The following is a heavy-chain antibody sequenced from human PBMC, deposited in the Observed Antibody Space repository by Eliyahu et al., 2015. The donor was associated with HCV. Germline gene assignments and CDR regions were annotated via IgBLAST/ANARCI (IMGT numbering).Heavy chain of an antibody. CDR2: IYPGDSDT. V-gene: IGHV5-51*01. CDR1: GYSFTSYW. J-gene: IGHJ6*02. D-gene: IGHD2-15*01. Sequence: EVQLVQSGAEVKKPGESLKISCKGSGYSFTSYWIGWVRQMPGKGLEWMGIIYPGDSDTRYSPSFQGQVTISADKSISTAYLQWSSLKASDTAMYYCARLLCSGGSCYSHYYYGMDVWGQGTTVTVSS. CDR3: ARLLCSGGSCYSHYYYGMDV.